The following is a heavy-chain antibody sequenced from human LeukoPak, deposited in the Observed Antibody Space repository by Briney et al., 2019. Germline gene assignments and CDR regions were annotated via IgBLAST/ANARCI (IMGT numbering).Heavy chain of an antibody. V-gene: IGHV1-46*04. J-gene: IGHJ6*03. Sequence: GASVKVSCKASGYTFIHHYLHWVRQAPGQGLEWMGIINPFDGFTSYAQKLQGRVTMTSDTSTSTVYMELRSLKSEDTAVYYCARVGIAAAGPNYYYYYYMDVWGKGTTVTVSS. CDR3: ARVGIAAAGPNYYYYYYMDV. CDR2: INPFDGFT. D-gene: IGHD6-13*01. CDR1: GYTFIHHY.